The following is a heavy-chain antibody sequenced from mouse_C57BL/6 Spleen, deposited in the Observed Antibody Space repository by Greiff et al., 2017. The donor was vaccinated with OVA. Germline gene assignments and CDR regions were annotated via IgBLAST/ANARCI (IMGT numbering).Heavy chain of an antibody. D-gene: IGHD4-1*02. CDR2: IWSDGST. V-gene: IGHV2-6*03. J-gene: IGHJ4*01. CDR1: GFSLTSYG. Sequence: QVQLKESGPGLVAPSQSLSITCTVSGFSLTSYGVHWVRQPPGQGLEWLVVIWSDGSTTYNSALKSNLSISKDNSKSQIFFKMNSLQTDDTAMYDFASQLGRNYAMDYWGQGTSVTVSS. CDR3: ASQLGRNYAMDY.